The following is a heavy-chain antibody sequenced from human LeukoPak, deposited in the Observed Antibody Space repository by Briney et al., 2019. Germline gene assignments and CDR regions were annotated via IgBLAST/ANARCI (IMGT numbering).Heavy chain of an antibody. CDR1: GFTFSDYY. J-gene: IGHJ4*02. CDR2: ISNSGSHT. CDR3: ARSAGIADTIVLGY. Sequence: GGSLRLSCAASGFTFSDYYMSWFRQAPGRGLEWVSYISNSGSHTSYADSVKGRFTISRDNAKNSLSLQVNSLRADDTAVYYCARSAGIADTIVLGYWGQGTLVTVSS. V-gene: IGHV3-11*06. D-gene: IGHD5-12*01.